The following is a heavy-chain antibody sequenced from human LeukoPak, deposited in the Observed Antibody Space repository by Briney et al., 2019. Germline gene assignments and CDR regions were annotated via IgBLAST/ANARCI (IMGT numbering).Heavy chain of an antibody. CDR1: GGSFSGYY. CDR2: INHSGST. V-gene: IGHV4-34*01. Sequence: SETLSLTCAVYGGSFSGYYWSWIRQPPGKGLEWIGEINHSGSTNYNPSLKSRVTISVDTSKNQFSLKLGSVTAADTAVYYCARGPLSYFDYWGQGTLVTVSS. J-gene: IGHJ4*02. D-gene: IGHD3-10*01. CDR3: ARGPLSYFDY.